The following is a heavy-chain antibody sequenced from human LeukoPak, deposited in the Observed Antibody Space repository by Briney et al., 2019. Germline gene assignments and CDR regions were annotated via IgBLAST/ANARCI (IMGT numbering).Heavy chain of an antibody. CDR3: AKGVYSGSYTNYFDY. CDR2: ISGRGDNT. V-gene: IGHV3-23*01. D-gene: IGHD1-26*01. J-gene: IGHJ4*02. CDR1: GFTFSTYG. Sequence: GGSLRLSCAASGFTFSTYGMSWVRQAPGKGLESVSAISGRGDNTYYADSVKGRFTISRDNSKNTLYLQVNSLRVEDTAVYYCAKGVYSGSYTNYFDYWGQGTLVTVSP.